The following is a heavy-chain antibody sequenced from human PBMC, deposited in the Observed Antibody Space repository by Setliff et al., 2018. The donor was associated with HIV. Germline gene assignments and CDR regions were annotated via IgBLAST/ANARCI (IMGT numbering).Heavy chain of an antibody. D-gene: IGHD6-13*01. CDR2: IYFNGIT. V-gene: IGHV4-39*07. J-gene: IGHJ4*02. CDR3: ARGIAAAEGYFDY. CDR1: GDSVSSRSYY. Sequence: SETLSLTCSVSGDSVSSRSYYWGWIRQSPGKGLEWIGSIYFNGITHDNPSLKSRVTISVDTSENQFSLKLSSVTAADTAVYYCARGIAAAEGYFDYWGQGTLVTVSS.